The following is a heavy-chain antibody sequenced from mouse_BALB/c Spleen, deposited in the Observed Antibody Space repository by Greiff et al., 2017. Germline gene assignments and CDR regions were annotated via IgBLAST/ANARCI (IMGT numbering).Heavy chain of an antibody. CDR3: ARPYDGYYDAMDY. D-gene: IGHD2-3*01. V-gene: IGHV5-6*01. J-gene: IGHJ4*01. Sequence: EVKLVESGGDLVKPGGSLKLSCAASGFTFSSYGMSWVRQTPDKRLEWVATISSGGSYTYYPDSVKGRFTISRDNAKNTLYLQMSSLKSEDTAMYYCARPYDGYYDAMDYWGQGTSVTVSS. CDR2: ISSGGSYT. CDR1: GFTFSSYG.